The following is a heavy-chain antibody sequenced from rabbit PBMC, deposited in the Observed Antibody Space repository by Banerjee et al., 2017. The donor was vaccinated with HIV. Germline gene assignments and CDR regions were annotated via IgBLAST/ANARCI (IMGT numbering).Heavy chain of an antibody. V-gene: IGHV1S40*01. D-gene: IGHD4-2*01. CDR1: GFSFSSSYY. CDR3: ARDGVYTGPDYDL. J-gene: IGHJ4*01. Sequence: QSLEESGGDLVKPGASLTLTCTASGFSFSSSYYIYWVRQAPGKGLEWIACIHAGSSGRTYYANWAKGRFTISKTSSTTVTLQMTSLTAADMATYFCARDGVYTGPDYDLWGPGTLVTVS. CDR2: IHAGSSGRT.